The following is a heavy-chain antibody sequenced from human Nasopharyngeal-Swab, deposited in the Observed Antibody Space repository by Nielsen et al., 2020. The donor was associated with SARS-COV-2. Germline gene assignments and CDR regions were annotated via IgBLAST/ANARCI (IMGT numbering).Heavy chain of an antibody. CDR1: GFTFSSNT. CDR2: VGGSGTNT. V-gene: IGHV3-23*01. Sequence: GESLKISCAASGFTFSSNTIHWVRQAPGKGLVWVSGVGGSGTNTYYADSVKGRFTISRDNSKNTLYLQMNSLRAEDTAVYYCAKDPTYGGWFDPWGQGTLVTVSS. CDR3: AKDPTYGGWFDP. D-gene: IGHD4-17*01. J-gene: IGHJ5*02.